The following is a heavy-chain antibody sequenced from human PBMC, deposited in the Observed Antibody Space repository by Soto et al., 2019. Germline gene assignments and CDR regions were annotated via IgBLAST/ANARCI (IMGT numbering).Heavy chain of an antibody. V-gene: IGHV3-33*01. CDR2: IWHDGSNK. Sequence: QVQLVESGGGVVQPGRSLRLSCAASGFSFSNYGMHWVRQAPGKGLEWVALIWHDGSNKYYAESVKGRFTMSRDNSKDMVYLQMNSLRAEDTAMYYCARDGDANTGFGKDYWGQGTLVTVSS. D-gene: IGHD3-16*01. CDR1: GFSFSNYG. J-gene: IGHJ4*02. CDR3: ARDGDANTGFGKDY.